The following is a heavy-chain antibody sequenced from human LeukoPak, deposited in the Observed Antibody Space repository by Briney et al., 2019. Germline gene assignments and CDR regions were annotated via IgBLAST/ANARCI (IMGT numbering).Heavy chain of an antibody. D-gene: IGHD3-10*01. V-gene: IGHV3-21*01. CDR3: XXXXXLYGSGLGFYYFDY. CDR1: GFTFSSYS. CDR2: ISSSSSYI. J-gene: IGHJ4*02. Sequence: GGSLRLSCAASGFTFSSYSMNWVRQAPGKGLEWVSSISSSSSYIYYADSVKGRFTISRDNAKNSLYLQMNSLRAEDTAVYYXXXXXXLYGSGLGFYYFDYWGQGTLVTVSS.